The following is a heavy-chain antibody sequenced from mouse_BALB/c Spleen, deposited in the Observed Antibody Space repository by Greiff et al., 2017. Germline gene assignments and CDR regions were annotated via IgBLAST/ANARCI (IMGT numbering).Heavy chain of an antibody. V-gene: IGHV14-3*02. J-gene: IGHJ2*01. Sequence: DVQLQQSGAELVKPGASVKLSCTASGFNIKDTYMHWVKQRPEQGLEWIGRIDPANGNTKYDPKFQGKATITADTSSNTAYLQLSSLTSEDTAVYYCARSSFRYDGGNFDYWGQGTTLTVSS. D-gene: IGHD2-14*01. CDR3: ARSSFRYDGGNFDY. CDR1: GFNIKDTY. CDR2: IDPANGNT.